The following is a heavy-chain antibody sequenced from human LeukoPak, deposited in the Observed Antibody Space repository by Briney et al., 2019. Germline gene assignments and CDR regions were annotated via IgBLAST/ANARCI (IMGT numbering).Heavy chain of an antibody. J-gene: IGHJ4*02. CDR3: ARELNFDY. V-gene: IGHV3-30-3*01. Sequence: GGSLRLSCAASGFTFSNYAMHWVRQAPGKGLEWVALISYDGSNKYYADSVKGRFTISRVNAKNSLYLQMNSLRAEDTAVYYCARELNFDYWGQGTLVTVSS. CDR2: ISYDGSNK. CDR1: GFTFSNYA.